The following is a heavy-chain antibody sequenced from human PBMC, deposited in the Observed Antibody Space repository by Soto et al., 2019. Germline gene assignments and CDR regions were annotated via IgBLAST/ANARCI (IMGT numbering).Heavy chain of an antibody. Sequence: PSETLSLTCAVYGGSFSGYYWSWIRQPPGKGLEWIGEINHSGSTNYNPSLKSRVTISVDTSKNQFSLKLSSVTAADTAVYYCARLGAWVPDYWGQGTLVTVSS. J-gene: IGHJ4*02. CDR1: GGSFSGYY. CDR2: INHSGST. CDR3: ARLGAWVPDY. V-gene: IGHV4-34*01. D-gene: IGHD3-16*01.